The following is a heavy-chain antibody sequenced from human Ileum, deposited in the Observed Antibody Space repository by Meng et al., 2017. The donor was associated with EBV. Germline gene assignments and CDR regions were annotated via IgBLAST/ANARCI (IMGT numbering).Heavy chain of an antibody. CDR3: ALGGVQGVHFDY. Sequence: VQLVQSGAGVKKPGSSVRVSCKASGGTFSSYAISWVRQAPGQGLGWMGWIGAYNGNTNYAQKLQGRVTMTTDTSTSTAYMELRSLRSDDTAVYYCALGGVQGVHFDYWGQGTLVTVSS. CDR1: GGTFSSYA. J-gene: IGHJ4*02. D-gene: IGHD3-10*01. V-gene: IGHV1-18*01. CDR2: IGAYNGNT.